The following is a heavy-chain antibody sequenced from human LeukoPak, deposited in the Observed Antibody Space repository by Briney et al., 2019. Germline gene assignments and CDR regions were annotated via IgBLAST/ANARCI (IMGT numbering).Heavy chain of an antibody. CDR1: GFTFSSYG. D-gene: IGHD1-14*01. Sequence: GGSLRLSCAASGFTFSSYGMHWVRQAPGKGPEWVTFIRYDGSNKYYGDSVKGRFTISRDNSKNTLYLQMNILRAEDTAVYYCALDSGDFWGQGTLVTVSS. CDR2: IRYDGSNK. J-gene: IGHJ4*02. CDR3: ALDSGDF. V-gene: IGHV3-30*02.